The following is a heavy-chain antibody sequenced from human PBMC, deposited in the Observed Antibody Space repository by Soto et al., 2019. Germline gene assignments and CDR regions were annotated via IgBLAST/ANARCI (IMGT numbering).Heavy chain of an antibody. CDR2: IYYSGST. V-gene: IGHV4-59*01. J-gene: IGHJ5*02. CDR1: GGSISSYY. Sequence: SETLSLTCTVSGGSISSYYWSWIRQPPGKGLEWIGYIYYSGSTNYNPSLKSRVTISVDTSKNQFSLKLSSVTAADTAVYYCARLCWHDYSRSWYWFDPWGQGTLVTVSS. CDR3: ARLCWHDYSRSWYWFDP. D-gene: IGHD6-13*01.